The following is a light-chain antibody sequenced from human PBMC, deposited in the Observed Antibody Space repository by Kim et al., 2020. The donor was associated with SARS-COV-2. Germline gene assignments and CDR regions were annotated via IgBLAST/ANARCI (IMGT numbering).Light chain of an antibody. CDR1: KLGDEY. V-gene: IGLV3-1*01. Sequence: SVSPGQTASITCSGDKLGDEYACWYQQKPGQSPVLVIYQDSKRPSGIPERFSGSNSGNTATLTISGTQAMDEADYYCQAWDSSNYVFGTGTKVTVL. CDR3: QAWDSSNYV. CDR2: QDS. J-gene: IGLJ1*01.